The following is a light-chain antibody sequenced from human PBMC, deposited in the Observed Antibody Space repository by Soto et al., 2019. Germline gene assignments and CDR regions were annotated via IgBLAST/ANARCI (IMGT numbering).Light chain of an antibody. J-gene: IGKJ2*01. CDR2: DAS. CDR3: QRHNYRPPAYI. V-gene: IGKV3-11*01. CDR1: QSVSTY. Sequence: EIVLTQSPSTLSLSPGERATLSCRASQSVSTYLAWYQQKPGQAPRLLIYDASNMDTGIPARFSGSGSGTDFNLTISSIEPEDFEFYYCQRHNYRPPAYIFGQGTKLEIK.